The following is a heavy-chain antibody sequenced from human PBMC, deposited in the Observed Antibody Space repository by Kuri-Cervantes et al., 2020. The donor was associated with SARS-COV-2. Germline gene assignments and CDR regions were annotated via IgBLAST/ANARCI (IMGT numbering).Heavy chain of an antibody. D-gene: IGHD2-2*01. CDR1: GYFVGYHY. J-gene: IGHJ6*03. CDR2: IYNTGAT. CDR3: ANWGPAALYYYYYMDV. V-gene: IGHV3-66*03. Sequence: GESLKISCAGPGYFVGYHYMSWVRQAPGRGLEWVSVIYNTGATFYADSVKGRFTIPRDNSKARLHLQMNSLRAEDTAVYYCANWGPAALYYYYYMDVWGKGPRSPSP.